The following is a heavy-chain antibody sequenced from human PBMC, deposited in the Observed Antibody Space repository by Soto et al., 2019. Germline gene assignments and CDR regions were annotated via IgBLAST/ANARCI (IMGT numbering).Heavy chain of an antibody. CDR3: ARGGLVVVGAATHPLDY. CDR2: ISAGSDYI. Sequence: EVHLVESGGGLVKPGGSLRLSCTDSGFTFGSHSMFWVRQAPGKGLEWVSSISAGSDYIFYADSVKGRFAISRDNAKNSLYLQMDSLRAEDTAVYYCARGGLVVVGAATHPLDYWGQGTLVTVSS. CDR1: GFTFGSHS. V-gene: IGHV3-21*01. J-gene: IGHJ4*02. D-gene: IGHD2-15*01.